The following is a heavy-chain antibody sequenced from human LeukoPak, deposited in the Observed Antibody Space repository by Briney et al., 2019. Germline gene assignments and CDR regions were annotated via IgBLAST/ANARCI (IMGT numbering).Heavy chain of an antibody. CDR3: SRGSAGWENLVVVKPENFQH. CDR2: ISSSSSYI. D-gene: IGHD2-2*01. J-gene: IGHJ1*01. V-gene: IGHV3-21*01. CDR1: GFTFSSYS. Sequence: PGGSLRLSCAASGFTFSSYSMNWVRQAPGKGLEWVSSISSSSSYIYYADSVKGRFTISRDNAKNSLYLQMNSLRAEDTSVYYCSRGSAGWENLVVVKPENFQHWGQGTLVTVSS.